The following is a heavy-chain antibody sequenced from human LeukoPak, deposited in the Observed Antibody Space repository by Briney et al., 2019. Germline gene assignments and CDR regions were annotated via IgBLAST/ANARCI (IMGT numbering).Heavy chain of an antibody. Sequence: GGSLRLSCAASGFTFSSYSMNWVRQAPGKGLEWVSSISSSSSYIYYADSVKGRFTISRDNAKNTLYLQMNSLRADDTAIYYCAKAGSTGYYYYYMDVWGKGTTVTISS. J-gene: IGHJ6*03. CDR3: AKAGSTGYYYYYMDV. V-gene: IGHV3-21*04. CDR1: GFTFSSYS. D-gene: IGHD4-11*01. CDR2: ISSSSSYI.